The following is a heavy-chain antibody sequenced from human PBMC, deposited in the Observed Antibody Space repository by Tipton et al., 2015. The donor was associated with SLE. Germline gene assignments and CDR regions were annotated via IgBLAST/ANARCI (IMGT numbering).Heavy chain of an antibody. CDR2: IIGGNGDT. J-gene: IGHJ5*02. CDR1: GGTFSSYA. CDR3: ARGTNWGFNWFDP. D-gene: IGHD7-27*01. Sequence: VQLVQSGAEVKKPGSSVKVSCKASGGTFSSYAISWVRQAPGQGLEWMGWIIGGNGDTKYSQRFQGRVTITRDTSASTVYMELSSLRSEDTAVYYCARGTNWGFNWFDPWGQGTLVTVSS. V-gene: IGHV1-3*01.